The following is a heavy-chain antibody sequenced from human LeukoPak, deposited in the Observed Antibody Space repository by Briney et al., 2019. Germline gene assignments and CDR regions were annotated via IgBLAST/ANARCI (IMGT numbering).Heavy chain of an antibody. CDR1: GGSISSYY. D-gene: IGHD6-19*01. V-gene: IGHV4-59*01. CDR3: ARLIAVAGTGTYYYYGMDV. Sequence: SETLSLTCTVSGGSISSYYWSWIRQPPGKGLEWIGYIYYSGSTNYNPSLKGRVTISVDTSKNQFSLKLSSVTAADTAVYYCARLIAVAGTGTYYYYGMDVWGQGTTVTVSS. CDR2: IYYSGST. J-gene: IGHJ6*02.